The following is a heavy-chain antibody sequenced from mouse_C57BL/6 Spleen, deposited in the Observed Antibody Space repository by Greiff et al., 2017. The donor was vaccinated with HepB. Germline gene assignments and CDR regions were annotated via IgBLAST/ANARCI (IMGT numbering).Heavy chain of an antibody. D-gene: IGHD1-1*01. CDR2: ISYDGSN. V-gene: IGHV3-6*01. Sequence: VQLKESGPGLVKPSQSLSLTCSVTGYSITSGYYWNWIRQFPGNKLEWMGYISYDGSNNYNPSLKNRISITRDTSKNQFFLKLNSLTTEDTATYYCARGGFYYGSSYGYWYFDVWGTGTTVTVSS. J-gene: IGHJ1*03. CDR3: ARGGFYYGSSYGYWYFDV. CDR1: GYSITSGYY.